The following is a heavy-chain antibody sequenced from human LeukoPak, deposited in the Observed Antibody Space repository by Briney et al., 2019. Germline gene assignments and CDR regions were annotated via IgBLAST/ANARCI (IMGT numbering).Heavy chain of an antibody. D-gene: IGHD2-21*01. CDR3: ATSNDAKIAPFDH. CDR1: GVSMSAYQ. J-gene: IGHJ4*02. CDR2: INTKGET. V-gene: IGHV4-4*09. Sequence: SETLSLTCTVSGVSMSAYQWSWVRQSPEKGLEWIGCINTKGETSYNPSLKSRDTTSVDTSKSQFSLRLTSVTAADTAVYYCATSNDAKIAPFDHWGQGAPVTVSS.